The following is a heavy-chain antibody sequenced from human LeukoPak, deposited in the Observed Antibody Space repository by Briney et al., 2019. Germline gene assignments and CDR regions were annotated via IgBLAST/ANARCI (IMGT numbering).Heavy chain of an antibody. CDR2: IRYDGSNK. D-gene: IGHD6-19*01. CDR3: AKINSSGLYYYYYMDV. J-gene: IGHJ6*03. Sequence: GGSLRLSCAASGFTFSSYGMHWVRQAPGKGLEWVAFIRYDGSNKYYADSVKGRFTISRDNSKNTLYLQMNSLRAEDTAVYYCAKINSSGLYYYYYMDVWGKGTTVTISS. V-gene: IGHV3-30*02. CDR1: GFTFSSYG.